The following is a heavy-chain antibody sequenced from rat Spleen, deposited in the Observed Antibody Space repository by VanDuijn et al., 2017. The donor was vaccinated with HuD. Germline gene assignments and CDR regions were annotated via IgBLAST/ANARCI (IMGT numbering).Heavy chain of an antibody. Sequence: EVQLVESGGGLVQPGRSLKLSCAASGFTFSNYGMAWVRQTLTMGLEWVASISTDGGTTYYRDAVKGRFTVSRDNAKNTQYLHMDSLRSEDTATYYCVRHPQTTEGIGYWGQGVMVTVYS. J-gene: IGHJ2*01. CDR1: GFTFSNYG. CDR2: ISTDGGTT. V-gene: IGHV5S14*01. D-gene: IGHD1-11*01. CDR3: VRHPQTTEGIGY.